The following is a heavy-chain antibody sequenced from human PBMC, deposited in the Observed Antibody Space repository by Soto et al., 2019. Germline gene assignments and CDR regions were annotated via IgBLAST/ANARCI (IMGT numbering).Heavy chain of an antibody. CDR2: VSDDGRNT. CDR1: GFTFSDYA. J-gene: IGHJ4*02. V-gene: IGHV3-30*18. Sequence: VQLVESGGGVVQPGRSLRLSCAASGFTFSDYAMHWVRQAPGKGREWVAVVSDDGRNTHYADSVKGLLTISRDSSKNRVSPELTSLRAEDTAVYYCAKGGREWLVTSDFNYWGQGALVTVSS. CDR3: AKGGREWLVTSDFNY. D-gene: IGHD6-19*01.